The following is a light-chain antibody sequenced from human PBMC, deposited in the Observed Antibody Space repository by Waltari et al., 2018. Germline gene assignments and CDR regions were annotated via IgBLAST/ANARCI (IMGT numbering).Light chain of an antibody. CDR3: EACDDSLNGPV. CDR1: NSNIGINN. V-gene: IGLV1-44*01. J-gene: IGLJ3*02. CDR2: NND. Sequence: QSVLTQPPSASGTPGQRVTMSCSGSNSNIGINNVNWYHQVPGTAPKLLMYNNDQRPSGVPGRFSGSESSSTASLPISGLQSGDEAYYFCEACDDSLNGPVFGGGTKLTVL.